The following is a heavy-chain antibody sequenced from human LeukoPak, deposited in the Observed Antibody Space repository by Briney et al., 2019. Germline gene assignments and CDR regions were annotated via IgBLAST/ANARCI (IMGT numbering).Heavy chain of an antibody. CDR1: GYTFTGYY. CDR2: INPNSGGT. Sequence: ASVKVSCKASGYTFTGYYMHWVRQAPGQGLEWMGWINPNSGGTNYAQKFQGRVTMTRDTSISTAYMELSRLRSDDTAVYYCARAANTAMAHFEYWGQGTLVTVSS. CDR3: ARAANTAMAHFEY. J-gene: IGHJ4*02. V-gene: IGHV1-2*02. D-gene: IGHD5-18*01.